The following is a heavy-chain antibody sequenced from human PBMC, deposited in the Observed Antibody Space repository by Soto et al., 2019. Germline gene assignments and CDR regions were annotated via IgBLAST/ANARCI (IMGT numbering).Heavy chain of an antibody. Sequence: ASVKVSCKVSGYTLTELSMHWVRQAPGKGLEWMGGFDPEDGETIYAQKFQGRVTMTEDTSTDTAYMELSSLRSEDTAVYYCATSITMVRGVIITPHVSFDYWGQGTLVTVS. D-gene: IGHD3-10*01. V-gene: IGHV1-24*01. CDR1: GYTLTELS. J-gene: IGHJ4*02. CDR3: ATSITMVRGVIITPHVSFDY. CDR2: FDPEDGET.